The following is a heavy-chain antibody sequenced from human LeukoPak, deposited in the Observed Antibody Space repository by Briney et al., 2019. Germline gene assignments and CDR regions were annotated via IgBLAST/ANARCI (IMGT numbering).Heavy chain of an antibody. V-gene: IGHV1-69*02. J-gene: IGHJ4*02. CDR3: ASPPLVVRGVIPTYYFDY. D-gene: IGHD3-10*01. Sequence: SVKVSCKASGGTFSSYTISWVRQAPGQGLEWMGRIIPILGIANYAQKFQGRVTITADNSTSKAYMELSSLRSEDTAVYYCASPPLVVRGVIPTYYFDYWGQGTLVTVSS. CDR2: IIPILGIA. CDR1: GGTFSSYT.